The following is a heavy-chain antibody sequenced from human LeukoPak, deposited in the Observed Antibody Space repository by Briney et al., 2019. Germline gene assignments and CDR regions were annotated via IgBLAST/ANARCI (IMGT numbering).Heavy chain of an antibody. CDR1: GFTFSSNW. D-gene: IGHD4-17*01. CDR3: ARSPLTVTTRLHFDY. CDR2: INSDGSST. J-gene: IGHJ4*02. V-gene: IGHV3-74*01. Sequence: GGSLRLSCATSGFTFSSNWMHWVRQTPGKGLVWVSCINSDGSSTSYADSVKGRFTISRDNAKDTLYLQMNSLRAEDTAVYYCARSPLTVTTRLHFDYWGQGTLVTVSS.